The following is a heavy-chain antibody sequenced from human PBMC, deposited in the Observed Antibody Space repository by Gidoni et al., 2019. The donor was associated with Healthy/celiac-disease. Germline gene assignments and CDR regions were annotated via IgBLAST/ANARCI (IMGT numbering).Heavy chain of an antibody. J-gene: IGHJ3*02. CDR1: GYTLTELS. CDR2: FDPEDGET. CDR3: ATSLKAMIVVVIWVPAFDI. D-gene: IGHD3-22*01. V-gene: IGHV1-24*01. Sequence: QVQLVQSGAEVKKPGASVKVSCKVSGYTLTELSMHWVRQAPGKGLEWMGGFDPEDGETIYAQKFQGRVTMTEDTSTDTAYMELSSLRSEDTAVYYCATSLKAMIVVVIWVPAFDIWGQGTMVTVSS.